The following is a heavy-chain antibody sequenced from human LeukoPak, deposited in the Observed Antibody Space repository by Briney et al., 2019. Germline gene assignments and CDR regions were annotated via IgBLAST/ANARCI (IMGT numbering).Heavy chain of an antibody. V-gene: IGHV5-51*01. J-gene: IGHJ3*02. Sequence: GESLKISCKGSGYSFTSYWIGWVRPMPGKGLEWMGIIYPGDSDTRYSPSFQGQVTISADKSISTAYLQWSSLKASDTAMYYCASLGSGSYYPFDAFDIWGQGTMVTVSS. D-gene: IGHD3-10*01. CDR1: GYSFTSYW. CDR2: IYPGDSDT. CDR3: ASLGSGSYYPFDAFDI.